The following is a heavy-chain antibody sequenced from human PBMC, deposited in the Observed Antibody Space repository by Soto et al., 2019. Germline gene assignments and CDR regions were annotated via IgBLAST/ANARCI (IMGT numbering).Heavy chain of an antibody. CDR3: ARDHRWGYQYGEYGYS. CDR2: INRHGDST. V-gene: IGHV3-20*04. J-gene: IGHJ4*02. D-gene: IGHD4-17*01. Sequence: EVYLVEAGGGVVRPGGSLRLSCAASGFGFDEYGMSWVRQGPGKGLEWVSTINRHGDSTAYADSVKGRFTISRDNAKNSLYLQMNGLSAEDTAFYYCARDHRWGYQYGEYGYSWGQGTLVTVSS. CDR1: GFGFDEYG.